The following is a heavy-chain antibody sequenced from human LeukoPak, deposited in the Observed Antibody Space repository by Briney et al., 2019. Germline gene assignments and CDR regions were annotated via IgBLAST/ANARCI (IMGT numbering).Heavy chain of an antibody. CDR1: GFTFSSYA. CDR2: ISGSGGNT. Sequence: PGGSLRLSCAPSGFTFSSYAMCWVRQAPGMGLEWLSAISGSGGNTYYADSVKGRFTISRDNSQNTLSLQMNSLRAEDTAVYFCAKAGYRGSSVNYFDYWGQGTLVTVSS. J-gene: IGHJ4*02. D-gene: IGHD6-6*01. V-gene: IGHV3-23*01. CDR3: AKAGYRGSSVNYFDY.